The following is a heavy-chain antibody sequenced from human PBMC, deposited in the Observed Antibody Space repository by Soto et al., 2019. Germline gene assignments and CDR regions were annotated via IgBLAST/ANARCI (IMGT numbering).Heavy chain of an antibody. CDR2: AYYSGGT. CDR1: GGSISRYY. D-gene: IGHD6-19*01. CDR3: ARSFTVSGWLLMRPQSSHY. Sequence: SETLSLTCSVSGGSISRYYWSWIRQPPGKGLEWIGYAYYSGGTGYNPSLQSRVTMAVDTSKNQFSLKLSSVTAADTAVYYCARSFTVSGWLLMRPQSSHYWGQRPLLTVSS. V-gene: IGHV4-59*01. J-gene: IGHJ4*02.